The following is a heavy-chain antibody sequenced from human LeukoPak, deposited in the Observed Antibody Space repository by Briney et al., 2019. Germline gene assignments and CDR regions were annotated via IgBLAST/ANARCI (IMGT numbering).Heavy chain of an antibody. V-gene: IGHV1-18*01. J-gene: IGHJ4*02. CDR2: ISAYNGNT. Sequence: ASVKVSCKASGGTFSSYAISWVRRAPGQGLEWMGWISAYNGNTNYAQKLQGRVTMTTDTSTSTAYMELRSLRSDDTAVYYCARDSDTAMVPFDYWGQGTLVTVSS. D-gene: IGHD5-18*01. CDR3: ARDSDTAMVPFDY. CDR1: GGTFSSYA.